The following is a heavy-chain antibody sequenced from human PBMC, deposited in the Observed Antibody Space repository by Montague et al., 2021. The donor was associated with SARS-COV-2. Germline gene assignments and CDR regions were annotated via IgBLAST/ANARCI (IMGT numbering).Heavy chain of an antibody. D-gene: IGHD3-22*01. CDR2: IYYSGST. Sequence: SETRSLTCTVPGCSISSSGYYWGWIRQPPGKGLEWIGSIYYSGSTYYNPSLKSRVTISVDTSKNQFSLKLSSVAAADTAVYYCARFPTSYYYDSKAAPATPDAFDIWGQGTMVTVSS. J-gene: IGHJ3*02. CDR1: GCSISSSGYY. V-gene: IGHV4-39*01. CDR3: ARFPTSYYYDSKAAPATPDAFDI.